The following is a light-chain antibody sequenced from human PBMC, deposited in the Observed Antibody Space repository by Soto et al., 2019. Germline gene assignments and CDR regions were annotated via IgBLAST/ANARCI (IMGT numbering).Light chain of an antibody. CDR2: EVT. CDR3: TSYVGNDIWV. J-gene: IGLJ3*02. CDR1: SSDVGAYKY. Sequence: QSALTQPPSASGSPGQSVTISCTGTSSDVGAYKYVSWYQQYPGKAPKLMIYEVTNRPSGVPDRFSGSQSGNTASLPVSGLQAADEADYYCTSYVGNDIWVFGGGTKVTVL. V-gene: IGLV2-8*01.